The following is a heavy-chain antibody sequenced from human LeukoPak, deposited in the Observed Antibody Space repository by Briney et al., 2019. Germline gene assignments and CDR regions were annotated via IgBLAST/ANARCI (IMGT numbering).Heavy chain of an antibody. Sequence: GGSLRLSCAASGFTFSSYWMSWVRQVPGKGLEWVANIRQDGSEKYYVDSVKGRFTISRDNAKNSLYLQMNSLRAEDTAVYYCARRQQLTIYYYYGMDVWGQGTTVTVSS. V-gene: IGHV3-7*01. CDR1: GFTFSSYW. CDR2: IRQDGSEK. J-gene: IGHJ6*02. D-gene: IGHD6-13*01. CDR3: ARRQQLTIYYYYGMDV.